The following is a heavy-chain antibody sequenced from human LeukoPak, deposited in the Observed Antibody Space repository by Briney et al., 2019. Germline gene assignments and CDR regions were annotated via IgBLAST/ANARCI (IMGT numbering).Heavy chain of an antibody. CDR1: GGSISSGSYY. J-gene: IGHJ4*02. D-gene: IGHD3-22*01. CDR3: ATLYYPGDY. Sequence: SQTLSLTCTVSGGSISSGSYYWSWIRQPAGKGLEWIGRIYTSGSTNYNPSLKSRVTISVDTSKNQFSLKLSSVTAADTVVYYCATLYYPGDYWGQGTLDTVSS. V-gene: IGHV4-61*02. CDR2: IYTSGST.